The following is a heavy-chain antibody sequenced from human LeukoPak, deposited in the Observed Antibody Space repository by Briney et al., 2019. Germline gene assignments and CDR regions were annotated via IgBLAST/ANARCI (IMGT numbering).Heavy chain of an antibody. V-gene: IGHV4-4*07. Sequence: SETLSLTCAVSGDSVSSFYWSWVRQPAGKGLEWIGRIYSKGTTKYNLSLKSRVTISLDQSKNQFSLYLSSVTAADTAVYYCARLRYTGTSQYYFDSWGQGFLVTVSS. CDR3: ARLRYTGTSQYYFDS. D-gene: IGHD1-26*01. CDR2: IYSKGTT. CDR1: GDSVSSFY. J-gene: IGHJ4*02.